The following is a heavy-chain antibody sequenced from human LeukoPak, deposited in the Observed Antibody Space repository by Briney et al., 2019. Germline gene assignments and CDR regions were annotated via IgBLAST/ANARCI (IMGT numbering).Heavy chain of an antibody. V-gene: IGHV3-74*01. J-gene: IGHJ6*03. CDR1: GFTFSSYW. CDR3: ARVGYSSGWDPLSYYYYMDV. Sequence: GGSLRLSCAASGFTFSSYWMHWVRQAPGKGLVWVSRINSDGSSTSYADSVKGRFTISRDNAKNTLYLQMNSLRAEDTAVYYCARVGYSSGWDPLSYYYYMDVWGKGTTVTVSS. CDR2: INSDGSST. D-gene: IGHD6-19*01.